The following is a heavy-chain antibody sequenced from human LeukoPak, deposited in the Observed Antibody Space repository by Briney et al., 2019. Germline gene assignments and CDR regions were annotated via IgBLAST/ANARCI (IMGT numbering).Heavy chain of an antibody. V-gene: IGHV4-39*07. CDR3: ARSRSVGYSYGLYYFDY. Sequence: SETLSLTCTVSGGSISSSSYYWGWIRQPPGKGLEWIGSIYYSGSTYYNPSLKSRVTISVDTSKNQFSLKLSSVTAADTAVYYCARSRSVGYSYGLYYFDYWGQGTLVTVSS. J-gene: IGHJ4*02. CDR2: IYYSGST. D-gene: IGHD5-18*01. CDR1: GGSISSSSYY.